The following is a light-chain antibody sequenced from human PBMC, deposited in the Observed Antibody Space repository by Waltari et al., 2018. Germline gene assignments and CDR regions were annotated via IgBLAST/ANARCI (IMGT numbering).Light chain of an antibody. V-gene: IGLV3-19*01. CDR1: SLRTYY. CDR2: GKN. Sequence: SSELTQDPAVSVALGQTVRNTCQGDSLRTYYTNWYQQKPGQAPVLVFYGKNNRPSGIPDRFSDSSSGNTASLIITGTQAEDEAVYYCNSRDTIGDHVVFGGGTKLTVL. CDR3: NSRDTIGDHVV. J-gene: IGLJ2*01.